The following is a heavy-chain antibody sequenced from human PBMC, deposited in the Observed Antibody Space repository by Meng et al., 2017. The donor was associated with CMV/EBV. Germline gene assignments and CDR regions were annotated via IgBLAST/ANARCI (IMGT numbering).Heavy chain of an antibody. D-gene: IGHD3-16*02. CDR3: SYRYYFDY. V-gene: IGHV3-53*01. J-gene: IGHJ4*02. CDR2: IYNDDCT. Sequence: GGSLRLSCAASGFTVSGNHMSWVRQAPGKGLEWISVIYNDDCTHYVDSVKGRFTISRDDSKNTLYLQMNSLRAEDTAVYYCSYRYYFDYWGQGTMVTVSS. CDR1: GFTVSGNH.